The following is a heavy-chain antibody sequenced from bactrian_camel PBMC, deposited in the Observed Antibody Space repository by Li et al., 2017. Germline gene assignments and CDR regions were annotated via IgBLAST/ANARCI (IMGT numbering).Heavy chain of an antibody. CDR3: AADLGWCGSPPLQREFRN. V-gene: IGHV3S53*01. J-gene: IGHJ4*01. CDR2: INYMGTS. D-gene: IGHD2*01. CDR1: KYPSRRFC. Sequence: HVQLVESGGGSVLPGGSLTLSCAGAKYPSRRFCLAWFRQRPGERREAVAAINYMGTSNYADSVKGRFSISLDNAKNTVYLQMNSLKPEDTAVYYCAADLGWCGSPPLQREFRNWGQGTQVTVS.